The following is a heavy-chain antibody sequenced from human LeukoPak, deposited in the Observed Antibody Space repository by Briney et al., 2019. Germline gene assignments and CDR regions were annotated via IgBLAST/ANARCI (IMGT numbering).Heavy chain of an antibody. CDR2: IKQDGSEK. CDR3: ARDPPGYSSSWFDY. D-gene: IGHD6-13*01. V-gene: IGHV3-7*01. J-gene: IGHJ5*01. Sequence: GRSLRLSCAASGFTFSSYWMSWVRQAPGKGLEWVANIKQDGSEKYYVDSVKGRFTISRDNAKNSLYLQMNSLRAEDTAVYYCARDPPGYSSSWFDYWGQGTLVTVSS. CDR1: GFTFSSYW.